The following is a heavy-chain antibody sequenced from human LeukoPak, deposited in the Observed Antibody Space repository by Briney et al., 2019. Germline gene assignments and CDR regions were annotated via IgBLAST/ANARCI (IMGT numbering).Heavy chain of an antibody. V-gene: IGHV1-8*01. Sequence: ASVRVSCKASGYTFSDHDVNWVRQAPGQGLEWMGWMNPNTGNTGYAQNLQGRVTMTRTNSITTAYMELSSLTSDDTVVYYCARGGGGEYLDWFDFWGQGTLVIVSS. J-gene: IGHJ5*01. D-gene: IGHD4-17*01. CDR2: MNPNTGNT. CDR1: GYTFSDHD. CDR3: ARGGGGEYLDWFDF.